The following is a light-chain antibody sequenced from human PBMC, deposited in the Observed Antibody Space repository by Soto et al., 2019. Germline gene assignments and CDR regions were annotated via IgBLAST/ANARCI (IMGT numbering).Light chain of an antibody. Sequence: QSVLTQPPSASGSPGQSVTISCTGPISDIGGYYYVSWYQHHPGKAPKLMIYEVTKRPSGVPDRFSGSKSGNTASLTVSGLQAEDEADYYCSSYAGTNTFVFGSGTKLTVL. CDR2: EVT. J-gene: IGLJ1*01. CDR1: ISDIGGYYY. CDR3: SSYAGTNTFV. V-gene: IGLV2-8*01.